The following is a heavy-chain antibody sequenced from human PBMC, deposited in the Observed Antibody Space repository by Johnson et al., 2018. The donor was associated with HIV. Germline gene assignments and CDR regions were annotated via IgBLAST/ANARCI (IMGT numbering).Heavy chain of an antibody. D-gene: IGHD3-10*01. Sequence: QVQLVESGGVVVQPGGSLRLSCAASGFTFSSYGMHWVRQAPGKGLEWVAVISYDGSNKYYADSVKGRFTISRDNSKNTLYLQMNSLRAEDTAVYYCARNLIITIMQGGDDACDIWGQGTMVTVPS. CDR1: GFTFSSYG. V-gene: IGHV3-30*03. CDR3: ARNLIITIMQGGDDACDI. CDR2: ISYDGSNK. J-gene: IGHJ3*02.